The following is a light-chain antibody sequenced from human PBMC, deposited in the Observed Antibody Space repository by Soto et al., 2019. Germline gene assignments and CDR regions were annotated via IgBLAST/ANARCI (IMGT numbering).Light chain of an antibody. V-gene: IGKV3-15*01. CDR3: QQYNNWPIT. CDR2: GAS. Sequence: EIVLTQSPDTLSLSPGERATLSCRASQRISVHLGWYQQKPGQAPSLLIYGASARALDTPARFAGSGSGTEFTLTISSLQSEDFAVYFCQQYNNWPITFGQGTRLEIK. CDR1: QRISVH. J-gene: IGKJ5*01.